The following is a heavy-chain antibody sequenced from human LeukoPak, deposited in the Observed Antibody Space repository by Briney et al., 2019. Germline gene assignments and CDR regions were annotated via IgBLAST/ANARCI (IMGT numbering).Heavy chain of an antibody. CDR2: ITTSSTM. CDR1: GFTFSSYT. V-gene: IGHV3-48*01. CDR3: AKGSSGYYPFRFDY. Sequence: SGGSLRLSCEVSGFTFSSYTMSWVRQAPGKGLEWVSYITTSSTMFYADSVKGRFTISRDNSKNTLYLQMNSLRAEDTAVYYCAKGSSGYYPFRFDYWGQGTLVTVSS. D-gene: IGHD3-22*01. J-gene: IGHJ4*02.